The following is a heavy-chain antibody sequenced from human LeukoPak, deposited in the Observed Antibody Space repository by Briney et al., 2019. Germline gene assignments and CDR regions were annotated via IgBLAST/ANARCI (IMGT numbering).Heavy chain of an antibody. D-gene: IGHD3-22*01. V-gene: IGHV3-21*01. J-gene: IGHJ4*02. CDR2: ISSSSSYI. CDR3: ARDNYYDSSGYSALY. CDR1: GFTFSSYS. Sequence: PGGSLRLSCAASGFTFSSYSMNWVRQAPGKGLEWVSSISSSSSYIYYADSVKGRFTISRDNAKNSLYLQMNSLRAEDTAVYYCARDNYYDSSGYSALYWGQGTLVTVSS.